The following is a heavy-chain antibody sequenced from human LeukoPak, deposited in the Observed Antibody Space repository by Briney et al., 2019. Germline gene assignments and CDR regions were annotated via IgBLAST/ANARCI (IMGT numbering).Heavy chain of an antibody. V-gene: IGHV3-30*04. CDR1: GFTFSSYA. J-gene: IGHJ4*02. D-gene: IGHD3-10*01. CDR2: ISYDGSNK. CDR3: ARSITMVRGVMSD. Sequence: SGGSLRLSCAASGFTFSSYAMHWVRQAPGKGLEWVAVISYDGSNKYYADSVKGRFTISRDNSKNTLYLQMNSLRAEDTAVYYCARSITMVRGVMSDWGQGTLVTVSS.